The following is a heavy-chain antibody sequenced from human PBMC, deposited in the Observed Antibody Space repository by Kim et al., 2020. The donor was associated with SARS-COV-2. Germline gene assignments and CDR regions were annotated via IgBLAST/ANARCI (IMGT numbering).Heavy chain of an antibody. CDR1: GFTFSSYW. Sequence: GGSLRLSCAASGFTFSSYWMHWVRQAPGKGLVWVSRINSDGSSTSYADSVKGRFTISRDNAKNTLYLQMNSLRAEDTAVYYCRGVGSTSWYAFDIWGQGTMVTVSS. D-gene: IGHD2-2*01. CDR2: INSDGSST. J-gene: IGHJ3*02. CDR3: RGVGSTSWYAFDI. V-gene: IGHV3-74*01.